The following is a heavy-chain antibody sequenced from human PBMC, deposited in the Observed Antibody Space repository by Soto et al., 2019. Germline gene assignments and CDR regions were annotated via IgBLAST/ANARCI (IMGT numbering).Heavy chain of an antibody. V-gene: IGHV3-7*01. Sequence: LRLSCAVSGFTFSSYWMSWVRQAPGKGLEWVANIKQDGVEKYYVDSVKGRSSIARDNAKNSLYLQMNSLRAEDTAVYYCARSRYYDSSAYLTFDYWGQGTLVTVSS. D-gene: IGHD3-22*01. CDR3: ARSRYYDSSAYLTFDY. J-gene: IGHJ4*02. CDR2: IKQDGVEK. CDR1: GFTFSSYW.